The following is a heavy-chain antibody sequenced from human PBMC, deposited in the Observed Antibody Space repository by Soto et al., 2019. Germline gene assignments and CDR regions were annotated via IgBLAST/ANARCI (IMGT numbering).Heavy chain of an antibody. D-gene: IGHD2-15*01. CDR2: IWYDGSNK. Sequence: QVQLVESGGGVVQPGRSLRLSCAASGFTFSSYGMHWVRQAPGKGLEWVAVIWYDGSNKYYADSVKGRFTISRDNSKNRLYLQMKSLRAEDTAVYYCAIDGYCSGGSCYAVPVFDYWGRGTLVTVSS. CDR3: AIDGYCSGGSCYAVPVFDY. CDR1: GFTFSSYG. V-gene: IGHV3-33*01. J-gene: IGHJ4*02.